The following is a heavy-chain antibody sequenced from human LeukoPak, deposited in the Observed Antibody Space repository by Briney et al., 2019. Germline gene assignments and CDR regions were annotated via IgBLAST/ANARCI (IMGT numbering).Heavy chain of an antibody. Sequence: SETLSLTCTVSGGSISSYYWSWIRQPPGKGLEWIGYIYYSGSTNYNPSLKSRVTISVDTSKNQFSLKLSSVTAADTAVYYCARSYYYYGMDVWGQGTTVTGSS. CDR2: IYYSGST. V-gene: IGHV4-59*01. CDR1: GGSISSYY. J-gene: IGHJ6*02. CDR3: ARSYYYYGMDV.